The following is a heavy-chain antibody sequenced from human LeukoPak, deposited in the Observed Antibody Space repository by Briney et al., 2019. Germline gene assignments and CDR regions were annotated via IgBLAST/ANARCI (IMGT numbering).Heavy chain of an antibody. CDR3: ARVSISLVRGTVITATFDY. CDR1: DYPFTSYG. J-gene: IGHJ4*02. CDR2: VNSHNSNT. D-gene: IGHD3-10*01. Sequence: GASVKVSCKAPDYPFTSYGISWVRQAPGQGLEWMGWVNSHNSNTNYAQNLQDRVSMTTDTSTSTAFMELRGLRSDDTAAYYCARVSISLVRGTVITATFDYWGQGTLVTVSS. V-gene: IGHV1-18*01.